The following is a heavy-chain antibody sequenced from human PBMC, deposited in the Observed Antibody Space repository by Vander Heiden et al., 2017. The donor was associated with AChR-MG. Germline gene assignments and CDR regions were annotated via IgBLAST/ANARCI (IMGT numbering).Heavy chain of an antibody. CDR3: TTYIVVVVAATPLDY. Sequence: EVQLVESGGGLVKPGGSLRLSCAASGFTFSNAWMSWVRQAPGKGLEWVGRIKSKTDGGTTDYAAPVKGRFTISRDDSKNTLYLQMNSLKTEDTAVYYCTTYIVVVVAATPLDYWGQGTLVTVSS. J-gene: IGHJ4*02. CDR2: IKSKTDGGTT. CDR1: GFTFSNAW. V-gene: IGHV3-15*01. D-gene: IGHD2-15*01.